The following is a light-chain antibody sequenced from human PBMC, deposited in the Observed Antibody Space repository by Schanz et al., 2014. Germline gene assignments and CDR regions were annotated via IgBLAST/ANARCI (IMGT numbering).Light chain of an antibody. CDR3: QQYVTSPYT. V-gene: IGKV3D-15*02. CDR2: GAS. J-gene: IGKJ2*01. CDR1: QSVRSN. Sequence: EIVMTQSPATLSVSPGERATLSCRASQSVRSNLAWYQQKPGQAPRLLIYGASTRATGIPARFSGSGSGTDFTLTISRLEPEDVAVYYCQQYVTSPYTFGQGTKLEIK.